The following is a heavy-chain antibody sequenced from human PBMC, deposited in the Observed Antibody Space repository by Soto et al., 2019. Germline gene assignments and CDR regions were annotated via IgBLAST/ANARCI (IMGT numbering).Heavy chain of an antibody. Sequence: APGQGLEWMGWISAYNGNTNYAQKLQGRVTMTTDTSTSTAYMELRSLRSDDTAVYYCARATMVRGVLDYWGQGTLVTVSS. CDR2: ISAYNGNT. CDR3: ARATMVRGVLDY. V-gene: IGHV1-18*01. D-gene: IGHD3-10*01. J-gene: IGHJ4*02.